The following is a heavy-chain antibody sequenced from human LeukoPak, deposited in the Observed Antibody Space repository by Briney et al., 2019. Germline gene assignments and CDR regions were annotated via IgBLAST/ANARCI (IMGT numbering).Heavy chain of an antibody. Sequence: PAGTLRLSCAPSGGSVSTNYMSWIRQPPGKGLEWVSFIYSGGSIRYADSVKGRFTISRDNSRDTLHLQMNSLRVDDTAVYYCVRAVHHLFYSDSSGYYGDAFDVWGQGTVVTVSS. D-gene: IGHD3-22*01. J-gene: IGHJ3*01. CDR2: IYSGGSI. V-gene: IGHV3-53*01. CDR1: GGSVSTNY. CDR3: VRAVHHLFYSDSSGYYGDAFDV.